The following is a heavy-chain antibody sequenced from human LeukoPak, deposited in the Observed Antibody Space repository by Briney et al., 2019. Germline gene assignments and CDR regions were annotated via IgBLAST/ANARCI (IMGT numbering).Heavy chain of an antibody. CDR2: ISSSSSYI. Sequence: GGSLRLSCAASGFTFSSYSMNWVRQAPGKGLEWVSSISSSSSYIYYADSVKGRFTISRGNAKNSLYLQMNSLRAEDTAVYYCARDEDDILTGYREYNWFDPWGQGTLVTVSS. CDR1: GFTFSSYS. J-gene: IGHJ5*02. V-gene: IGHV3-21*01. D-gene: IGHD3-9*01. CDR3: ARDEDDILTGYREYNWFDP.